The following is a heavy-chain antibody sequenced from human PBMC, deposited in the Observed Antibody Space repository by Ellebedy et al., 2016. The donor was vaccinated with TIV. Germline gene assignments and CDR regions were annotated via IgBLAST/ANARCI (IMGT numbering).Heavy chain of an antibody. CDR1: GFTFSNYA. V-gene: IGHV3-33*01. CDR2: IWYDGSNE. J-gene: IGHJ4*02. D-gene: IGHD2-8*02. Sequence: GESLKISCAASGFTFSNYAMHWVRQAPGKGLEWVAVIWYDGSNEDYADSVKGRFTISRDNAKKSLYLQMDSRRVEDTALYYCARIPRHSYDSTGGYYFDSWGQGILVTVS. CDR3: ARIPRHSYDSTGGYYFDS.